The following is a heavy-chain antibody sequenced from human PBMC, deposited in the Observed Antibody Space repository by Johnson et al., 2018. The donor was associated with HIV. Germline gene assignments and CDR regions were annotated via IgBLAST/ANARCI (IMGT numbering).Heavy chain of an antibody. D-gene: IGHD6-6*01. CDR1: GFTFSNYA. V-gene: IGHV3-23*04. Sequence: VKLVESGGGVVQPGRSLRLSCEVSGFTFSNYALHWVRQAPGKGLEWVSAISGSGGSTYYADSVKGRFTISRDDSKDTLYLQLNSLKTEDTAVYYCAKVSQQQLGAFDIWGQGTMVTVSS. CDR2: ISGSGGST. J-gene: IGHJ3*02. CDR3: AKVSQQQLGAFDI.